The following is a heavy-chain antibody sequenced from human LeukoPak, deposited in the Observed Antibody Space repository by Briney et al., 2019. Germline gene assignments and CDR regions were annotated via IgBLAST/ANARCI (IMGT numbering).Heavy chain of an antibody. D-gene: IGHD1-26*01. V-gene: IGHV3-53*01. J-gene: IGHJ3*02. CDR1: GFTVSSNY. Sequence: GGSLRLSCAASGFTVSSNYMSWVRQAPGKGLEWVSVIYSGGSTYYADSVKGRFTISKDNSKNTLYLQMSSLRAEDTAVYYCAKDRASWELDAFDIWGQGTMVTVSS. CDR3: AKDRASWELDAFDI. CDR2: IYSGGST.